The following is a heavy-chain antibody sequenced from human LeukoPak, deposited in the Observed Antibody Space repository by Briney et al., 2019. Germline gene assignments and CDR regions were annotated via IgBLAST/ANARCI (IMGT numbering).Heavy chain of an antibody. J-gene: IGHJ4*02. D-gene: IGHD2-8*01. CDR3: VKDFGNCINGVCYGTPLDY. V-gene: IGHV3-23*01. CDR1: GFTFSSYA. Sequence: GGSLRLSCEASGFTFSSYAMSWVRQAAGKGLEWVSGIGGAGGSIYYADSVKGRFTISRDNSKNRLYLQMNSPRAEDTAIYYCVKDFGNCINGVCYGTPLDYWGQGTLVTVSS. CDR2: IGGAGGSI.